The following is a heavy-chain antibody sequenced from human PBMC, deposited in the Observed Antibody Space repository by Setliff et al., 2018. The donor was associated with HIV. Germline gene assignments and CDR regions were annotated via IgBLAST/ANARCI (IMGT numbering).Heavy chain of an antibody. CDR3: ARSFESDRGYSGYDPTPVFDY. V-gene: IGHV1-2*04. CDR1: GYTFTGYY. CDR2: INPNSGGT. D-gene: IGHD5-12*01. J-gene: IGHJ4*02. Sequence: ASVKVSCKASGYTFTGYYMHWVRQAPGQGLEWMGWINPNSGGTNYAQKFQGWVTMTRDTSISTAYMELSRLRSDDTAVYYCARSFESDRGYSGYDPTPVFDYWGQGTLVTVSS.